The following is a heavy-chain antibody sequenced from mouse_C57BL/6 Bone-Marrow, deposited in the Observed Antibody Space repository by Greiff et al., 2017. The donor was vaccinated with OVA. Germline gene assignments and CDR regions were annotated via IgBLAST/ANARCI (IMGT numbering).Heavy chain of an antibody. J-gene: IGHJ4*01. CDR3: ASSLITTVVATRAMDY. Sequence: QVQLQQPGAELVKPGASVKLSCKASCYTFTSYWMHWVKQGPGQGLEWIGMIHPNSGSTNYNEKFKSKATLTVDKSSSTAYMQLSSLTSEDSAVYYCASSLITTVVATRAMDYWGQGTSVTVSS. CDR2: IHPNSGST. CDR1: CYTFTSYW. V-gene: IGHV1-64*01. D-gene: IGHD1-1*01.